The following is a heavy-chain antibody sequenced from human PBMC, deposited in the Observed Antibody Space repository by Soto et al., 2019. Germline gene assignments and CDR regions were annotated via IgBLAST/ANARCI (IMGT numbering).Heavy chain of an antibody. Sequence: GASVKVSCKASGYTFTSYAMHWVRQAPGQRLEWMGWINAGNGNTKYSQKFQGRVTITRDTSASTAYMELSSLRSEDTAVYYCARDLGVAAAGTRAEYYYYYYGMDVWGQGTTVTVS. CDR3: ARDLGVAAAGTRAEYYYYYYGMDV. J-gene: IGHJ6*02. D-gene: IGHD6-13*01. V-gene: IGHV1-3*01. CDR2: INAGNGNT. CDR1: GYTFTSYA.